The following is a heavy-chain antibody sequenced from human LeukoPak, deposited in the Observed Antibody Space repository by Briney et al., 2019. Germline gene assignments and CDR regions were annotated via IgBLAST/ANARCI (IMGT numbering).Heavy chain of an antibody. CDR1: GGSISSGGYY. Sequence: SQTLSLTCTASGGSISSGGYYWSWIRQHPGKGLEWIGYIYYSGSTYYNPSLKSRVTISVDTSKNQFSLKLSSVTAADTAVYYCARGGYREVRDPFDYWGQGTLVTVSS. CDR3: ARGGYREVRDPFDY. V-gene: IGHV4-31*03. J-gene: IGHJ4*02. D-gene: IGHD2-2*02. CDR2: IYYSGST.